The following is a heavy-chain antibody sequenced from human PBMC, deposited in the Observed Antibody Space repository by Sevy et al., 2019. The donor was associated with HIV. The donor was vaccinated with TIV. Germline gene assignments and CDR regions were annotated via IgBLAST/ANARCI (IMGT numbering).Heavy chain of an antibody. J-gene: IGHJ3*02. Sequence: ASVKVSCKASGGTFSSYAISWVRQAPGQGLEWMGGIIPIFGTANYAQKFQGRVTITADESTSTAYMELSSLSSEDTAVYYCAGDEVAAAGTFDAFDIWGQGTMVTVSS. V-gene: IGHV1-69*13. CDR2: IIPIFGTA. CDR3: AGDEVAAAGTFDAFDI. CDR1: GGTFSSYA. D-gene: IGHD6-13*01.